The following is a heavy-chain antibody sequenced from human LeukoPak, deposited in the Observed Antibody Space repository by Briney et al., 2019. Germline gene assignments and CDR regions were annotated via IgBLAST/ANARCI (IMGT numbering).Heavy chain of an antibody. D-gene: IGHD3-10*01. Sequence: GGSLRLSCAASGFTFSSYAMSWVRQAPGKGLEWVSAISGSGGSTYYADSVKGRFTISRDTASNTMHLEMNNLRTEDTAVYYCMRDYMGWFDPWGQGTLVTVSS. CDR3: MRDYMGWFDP. CDR2: ISGSGGST. J-gene: IGHJ5*02. V-gene: IGHV3-23*01. CDR1: GFTFSSYA.